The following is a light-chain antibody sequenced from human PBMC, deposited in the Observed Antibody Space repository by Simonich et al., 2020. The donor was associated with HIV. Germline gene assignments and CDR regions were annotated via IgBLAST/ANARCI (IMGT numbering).Light chain of an antibody. CDR2: WAS. J-gene: IGKJ1*01. Sequence: DIVMTQSPDSLAVSLGERATINRKSSQSILYSSNNKNHLAWYPQKPGHPPRLLIYWASTRESGVPDRFSGSGSGTDFTLTISSLQAEDVAVYYCQQYYNTPQTFGQGTKVEIK. V-gene: IGKV4-1*01. CDR3: QQYYNTPQT. CDR1: QSILYSSNNKNH.